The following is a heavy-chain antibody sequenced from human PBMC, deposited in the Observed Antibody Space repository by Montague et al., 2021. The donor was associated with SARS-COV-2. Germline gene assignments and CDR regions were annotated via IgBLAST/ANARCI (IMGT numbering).Heavy chain of an antibody. Sequence: SETLSLTCTVSGGSISSSSYYWGWIRRLPGKGLEWIGSIYYSGSTYYNPSLKSRVTISVDTSKNQFSLKLSSVTAADTAVYYCARVISRQNNIVVVGLYYFDYWSQGTLVTVSS. J-gene: IGHJ4*02. CDR1: GGSISSSSYY. CDR2: IYYSGST. CDR3: ARVISRQNNIVVVGLYYFDY. V-gene: IGHV4-39*07. D-gene: IGHD2-15*01.